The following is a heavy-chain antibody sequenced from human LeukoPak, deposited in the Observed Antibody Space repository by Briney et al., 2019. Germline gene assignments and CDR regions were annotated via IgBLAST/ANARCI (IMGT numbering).Heavy chain of an antibody. D-gene: IGHD3-22*01. CDR3: ASSGSYSGEYYYDSSGYCDY. V-gene: IGHV3-30*02. Sequence: GGSLRLSCAASGFTFSSYGMHWVRQAPGKGLEWVAFIRYDGSNKYYADSVKGRFTISRDNSKNTLYLQMNSLRAEDTAVYYCASSGSYSGEYYYDSSGYCDYWGQGTLVTVSS. J-gene: IGHJ4*02. CDR1: GFTFSSYG. CDR2: IRYDGSNK.